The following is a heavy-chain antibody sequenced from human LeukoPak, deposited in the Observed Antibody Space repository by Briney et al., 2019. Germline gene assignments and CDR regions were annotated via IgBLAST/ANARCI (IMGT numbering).Heavy chain of an antibody. D-gene: IGHD2-2*02. CDR2: INHSGST. V-gene: IGHV4-34*01. CDR3: ARVAIVVVPAAIPGRYFQH. Sequence: SETLSFTSAVYGVSFSGYYWSRIPQPPGKGQEWIGEINHSGSTNYNPSLKSRVTISVDTSKNQFSLKLSSVTAADTAVYYCARVAIVVVPAAIPGRYFQHWGQGTLVTVSS. J-gene: IGHJ1*01. CDR1: GVSFSGYY.